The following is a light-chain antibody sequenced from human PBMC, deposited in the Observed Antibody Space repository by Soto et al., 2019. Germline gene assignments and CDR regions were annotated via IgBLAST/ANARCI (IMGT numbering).Light chain of an antibody. J-gene: IGKJ1*01. Sequence: DIQMTQSPSTLSASVGDRVTITCRASQSISSWLAWYQQKPGKAPKLLIYDASSLESGVPSRFSGSGSGKEFTLNISSLQPDDFATYYCQQYNSYSSTFGQGTKVEIK. CDR2: DAS. CDR3: QQYNSYSST. V-gene: IGKV1-5*01. CDR1: QSISSW.